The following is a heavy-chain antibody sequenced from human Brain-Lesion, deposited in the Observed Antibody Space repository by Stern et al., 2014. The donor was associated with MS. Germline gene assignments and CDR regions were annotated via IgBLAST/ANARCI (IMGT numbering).Heavy chain of an antibody. Sequence: VQLVQSGPGLVKPSETLSLTCTVAGGSVSSTSYAWAWIRQPPGKGLEWIGTIYYSGNTYYRPSLKSRLTISLDTSKNHFPLQLRSVTAADTAVYYCAGEEDIRYCSGGSCTGNWFDPWGQGTLVTVSS. CDR1: GGSVSSTSYA. CDR3: AGEEDIRYCSGGSCTGNWFDP. D-gene: IGHD2-15*01. J-gene: IGHJ5*02. CDR2: IYYSGNT. V-gene: IGHV4-39*02.